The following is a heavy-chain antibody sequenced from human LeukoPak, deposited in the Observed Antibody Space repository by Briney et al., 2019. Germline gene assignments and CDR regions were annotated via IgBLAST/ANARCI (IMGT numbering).Heavy chain of an antibody. CDR2: ISTYDGNT. CDR3: ARDLGRLRDTSGYYS. J-gene: IGHJ4*02. CDR1: GYTFTGYY. D-gene: IGHD3-22*01. V-gene: IGHV1-18*04. Sequence: ASVKVSCKASGYTFTGYYMHWVRQAPGQGLEWMGWISTYDGNTKYAQKVQGRVTMTTDTLTSTVYTELRSLRSDDTALYYCARDLGRLRDTSGYYSWGQGTLVTVSS.